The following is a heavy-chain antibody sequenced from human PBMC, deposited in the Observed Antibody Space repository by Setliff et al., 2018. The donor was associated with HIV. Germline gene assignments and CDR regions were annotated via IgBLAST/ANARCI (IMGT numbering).Heavy chain of an antibody. CDR2: IYTSGST. Sequence: PSETLSLTCTVSGGSISDHYWSWIRQPPGKTLELIGYIYTSGSTNYNPSLRSRVTISVDTSKNQFSLNLNSVIAADTAMYYCARRHTAFDPWGQGTLVTVSS. D-gene: IGHD5-18*01. V-gene: IGHV4-4*08. CDR1: GGSISDHY. CDR3: ARRHTAFDP. J-gene: IGHJ5*02.